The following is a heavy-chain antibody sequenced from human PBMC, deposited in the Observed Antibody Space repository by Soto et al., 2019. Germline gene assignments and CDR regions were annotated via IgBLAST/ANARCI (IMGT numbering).Heavy chain of an antibody. J-gene: IGHJ4*02. Sequence: QVQLQESGPGLVKPSGTLSLTCAVSGGSISSSNWWSWVRQPPGKGLEWIGEIYHSGSTNYNPSLKSRVPIEVDKSKNQCALKLGSVTAADTALYYWARVLGGSGSPVDYWGQGTLVTVSS. V-gene: IGHV4-4*02. CDR2: IYHSGST. CDR3: ARVLGGSGSPVDY. CDR1: GGSISSSNW. D-gene: IGHD2-15*01.